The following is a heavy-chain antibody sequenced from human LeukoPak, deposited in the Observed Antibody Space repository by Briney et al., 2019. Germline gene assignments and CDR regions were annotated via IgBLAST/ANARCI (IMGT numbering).Heavy chain of an antibody. CDR2: IYYSGST. J-gene: IGHJ4*02. CDR3: AKYDYVWGSYQS. Sequence: SETLSLTCTVSGGSISSYYWSWIRQPPAKGLEGSGYIYYSGSTNYNPSLKRRVTISVDTSKNQFSLKLSSVTAADRAVYYCAKYDYVWGSYQSWGQGTMVTVSS. CDR1: GGSISSYY. V-gene: IGHV4-59*01. D-gene: IGHD3-16*02.